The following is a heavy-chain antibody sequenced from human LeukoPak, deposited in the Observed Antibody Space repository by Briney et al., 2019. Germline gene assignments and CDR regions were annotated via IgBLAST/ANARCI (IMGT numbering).Heavy chain of an antibody. V-gene: IGHV3-21*01. Sequence: PEGSLRLSCAASGFTFSSYSTNWVRQAPGKGLEWVSSISSSSSYIYYADSVKGRFTISRDNAKNSLYLQMNSLRAEDTAVYYCARPYDFWSGSDRNGYYYYYMDVWGKGTTVTVSS. CDR3: ARPYDFWSGSDRNGYYYYYMDV. D-gene: IGHD3-3*01. CDR2: ISSSSSYI. J-gene: IGHJ6*03. CDR1: GFTFSSYS.